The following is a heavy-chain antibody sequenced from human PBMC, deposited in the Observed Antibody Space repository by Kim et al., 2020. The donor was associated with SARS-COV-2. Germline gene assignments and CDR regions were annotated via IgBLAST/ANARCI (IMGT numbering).Heavy chain of an antibody. CDR3: ARGPREDIVVVPPAILYLDY. D-gene: IGHD2-2*02. CDR1: GGTFSSYA. V-gene: IGHV1-69*13. CDR2: IIPIFGTA. Sequence: SVKVSCKASGGTFSSYAISWVRQAPGQGLEWMGGIIPIFGTANYAQKFQGRVTITADESTSTAYMVLSSLRSEDTAVYFCARGPREDIVVVPPAILYLDYWGPGTLVTVSS. J-gene: IGHJ4*02.